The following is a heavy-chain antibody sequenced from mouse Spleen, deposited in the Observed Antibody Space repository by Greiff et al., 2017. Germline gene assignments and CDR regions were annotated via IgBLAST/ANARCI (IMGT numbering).Heavy chain of an antibody. V-gene: IGHV1-14*01. Sequence: LKESGPELVKPGASVKMSCKASGYTFTSYVMHWVKQKPGQGLEWIGYINPYNDGTKYNEKFKGKATLTSDKSSSTAYMELSSLTSEDSAVYYCARRDDGYYYYAMDYWGQGTSVTVSS. D-gene: IGHD2-3*01. CDR2: INPYNDGT. J-gene: IGHJ4*01. CDR1: GYTFTSYV. CDR3: ARRDDGYYYYAMDY.